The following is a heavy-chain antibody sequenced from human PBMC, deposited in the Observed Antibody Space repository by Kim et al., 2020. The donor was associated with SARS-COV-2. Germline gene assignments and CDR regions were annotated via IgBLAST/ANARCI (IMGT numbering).Heavy chain of an antibody. D-gene: IGHD4-17*01. CDR3: ARGSRGPDYGDYGSGDY. J-gene: IGHJ4*02. V-gene: IGHV4-34*01. Sequence: LKSRVTISVDTSKNQFSLKLSSVTAADTAVYYCARGSRGPDYGDYGSGDYWGQGTLVTVSS.